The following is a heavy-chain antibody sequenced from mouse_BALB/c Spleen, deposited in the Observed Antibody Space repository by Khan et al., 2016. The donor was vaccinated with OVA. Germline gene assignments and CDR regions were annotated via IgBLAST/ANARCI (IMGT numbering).Heavy chain of an antibody. Sequence: QVQLKESGPGLAAPAQSLSITCTVSGFSLTSYGVHWVRQPPGKGLAWLGVIWAGGSTNYNSALMSRLSISKDNSKSQVFLKMNSLQTDDTAMYYCARFYDPYYAMDYWSQGTSVTVSS. J-gene: IGHJ4*01. CDR3: ARFYDPYYAMDY. V-gene: IGHV2-9*02. D-gene: IGHD2-3*01. CDR2: IWAGGST. CDR1: GFSLTSYG.